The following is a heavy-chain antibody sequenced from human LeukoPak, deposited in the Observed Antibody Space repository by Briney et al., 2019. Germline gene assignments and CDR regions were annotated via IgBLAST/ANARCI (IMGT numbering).Heavy chain of an antibody. D-gene: IGHD5-18*01. CDR2: ISAYNGNT. J-gene: IGHJ6*04. CDR3: ARVSGTAMVTDYYHYGMDV. CDR1: GYTFTSYG. Sequence: VASVKVSCKASGYTFTSYGISWVRQAPGQGLEWMGWISAYNGNTNYAQKLQGRVTMTTDTSTSTAYMELRSLRSDDTAVYYCARVSGTAMVTDYYHYGMDVWGKGTTVTVSS. V-gene: IGHV1-18*04.